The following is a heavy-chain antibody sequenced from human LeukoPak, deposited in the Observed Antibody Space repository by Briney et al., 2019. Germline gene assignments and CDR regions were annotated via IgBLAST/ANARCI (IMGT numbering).Heavy chain of an antibody. V-gene: IGHV5-10-1*01. CDR3: ARHTSLWFGELPSVFDY. J-gene: IGHJ4*02. CDR2: IDPSESST. Sequence: GESLKISCKGSGYSFTTHWINWVRQMPGKGLEWMGRIDPSESSTKYSPPFQGHVTISTEKSIKTAYLQWSSLEDSDTAMYFCARHTSLWFGELPSVFDYWGQGTLVTVSS. D-gene: IGHD3-10*01. CDR1: GYSFTTHW.